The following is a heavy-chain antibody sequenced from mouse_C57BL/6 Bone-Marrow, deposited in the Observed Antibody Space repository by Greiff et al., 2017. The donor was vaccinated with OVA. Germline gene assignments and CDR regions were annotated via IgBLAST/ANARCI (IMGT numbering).Heavy chain of an antibody. CDR3: AGGDFGSSVYAMDY. V-gene: IGHV14-3*01. J-gene: IGHJ4*01. CDR1: GFTFKNTY. D-gene: IGHD1-1*01. Sequence: EVKLQESVAELVRPGASVKLSCTASGFTFKNTYMHWVKQRPEQGLEWIGRIDPANGNTKYAPKFQGKATMTADTSSNTAYLQLSSLSSEDTAVYCCAGGDFGSSVYAMDYWGQGTSGTVSS. CDR2: IDPANGNT.